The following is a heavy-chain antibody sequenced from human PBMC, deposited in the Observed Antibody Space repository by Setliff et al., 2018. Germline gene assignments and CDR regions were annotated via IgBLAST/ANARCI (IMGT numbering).Heavy chain of an antibody. D-gene: IGHD2-15*01. CDR1: GGSNSSPNW. V-gene: IGHV4-4*02. CDR3: AKGDGGYPSDS. Sequence: SETLSLTCAVSGGSNSSPNWWNWVRQPPGKGLEWIGEIYHSGTTNYNPSLKSRVTMSVDKSRNQFSLKLTAVTAADTAVYYCAKGDGGYPSDSWGQGILVTVSS. J-gene: IGHJ4*02. CDR2: IYHSGTT.